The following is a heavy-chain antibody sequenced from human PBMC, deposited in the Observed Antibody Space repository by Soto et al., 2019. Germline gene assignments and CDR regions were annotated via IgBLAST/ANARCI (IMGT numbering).Heavy chain of an antibody. CDR3: ARGRGGSYGGNSAHYDV. CDR1: GFTFSGFG. Sequence: QVHLVESGGGVAQPGTSLRLSCEASGFTFSGFGMHWVRQTPGKGLEWVAVIWYDGSKEYFADCVKGRFTISRDNSKNALYLQMNSLRAEDSAIYYCARGRGGSYGGNSAHYDVWGQGTLVTVSS. J-gene: IGHJ3*01. D-gene: IGHD4-17*01. CDR2: IWYDGSKE. V-gene: IGHV3-33*01.